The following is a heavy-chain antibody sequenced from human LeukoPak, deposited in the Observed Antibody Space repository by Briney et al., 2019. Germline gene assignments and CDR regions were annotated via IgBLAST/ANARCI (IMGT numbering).Heavy chain of an antibody. CDR1: GGSFSGYY. Sequence: SETLSLTCAVYGGSFSGYYWSWIRQPPGKGLEWIGEINHSGSTNYNPSLKSRVTISVDTSKNQFSLKLSSVTAADTAVYYCARVKRWLQHFDYWGQGTLVTVSS. D-gene: IGHD5-24*01. J-gene: IGHJ4*02. CDR2: INHSGST. V-gene: IGHV4-34*01. CDR3: ARVKRWLQHFDY.